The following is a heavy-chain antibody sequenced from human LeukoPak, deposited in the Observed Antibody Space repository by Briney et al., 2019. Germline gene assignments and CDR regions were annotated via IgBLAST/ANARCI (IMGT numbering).Heavy chain of an antibody. Sequence: ASVKVSCKASGYTFIGNYIHWVRQVPGQGREWMGWINPNSGGTDYAHNFRGRVSMTRDTSLNTAYLELSSLKSNDTAVYFCARISYGGYADYWGQGSLVTVSS. V-gene: IGHV1-2*02. CDR3: ARISYGGYADY. J-gene: IGHJ4*02. D-gene: IGHD5-12*01. CDR1: GYTFIGNY. CDR2: INPNSGGT.